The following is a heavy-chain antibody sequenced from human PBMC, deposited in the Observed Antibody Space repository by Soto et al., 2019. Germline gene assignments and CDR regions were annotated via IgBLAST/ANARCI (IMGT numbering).Heavy chain of an antibody. V-gene: IGHV3-30*18. Sequence: PGGSLRLSCAASGFTFSSYGMHWVRQAPGKGLEWVAVISYDGSNKYYADSVKGRFTISRDNSKNTLYLQMNSLRAEDTAVYYCAKDPTAARGYSYGHDYYYYGMDVWGQGTTVTVSS. CDR2: ISYDGSNK. D-gene: IGHD5-18*01. J-gene: IGHJ6*02. CDR1: GFTFSSYG. CDR3: AKDPTAARGYSYGHDYYYYGMDV.